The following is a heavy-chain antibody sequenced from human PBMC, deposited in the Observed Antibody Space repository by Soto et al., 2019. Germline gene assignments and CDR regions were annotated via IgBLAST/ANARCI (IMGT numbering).Heavy chain of an antibody. J-gene: IGHJ6*02. V-gene: IGHV5-51*03. D-gene: IGHD5-12*01. Sequence: EVQLVQSGAEVKEPGESLKISCKGSGYSFTKYWIGWVRQMPGKGLEWMAIIYPDESDTRYSPSFQGQVTISADNSISTGYLQWSSLKAADTAMYYCVRMGFSGGGYLSYYYYGMDIWGQGTTVTVSS. CDR2: IYPDESDT. CDR3: VRMGFSGGGYLSYYYYGMDI. CDR1: GYSFTKYW.